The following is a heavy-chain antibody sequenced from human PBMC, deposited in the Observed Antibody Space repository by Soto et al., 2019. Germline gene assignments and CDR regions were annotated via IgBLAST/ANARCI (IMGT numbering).Heavy chain of an antibody. Sequence: SVKVSCKASGGTFSSYAISWVRQAPGQGLEWMGGIIPIFGTANYAQKFQGRVTITADESTSTAYMELSSLRSEDTAVYYCARGGIYGGKPFDYWGQGTLVTVSS. CDR3: ARGGIYGGKPFDY. D-gene: IGHD4-17*01. V-gene: IGHV1-69*13. CDR1: GGTFSSYA. CDR2: IIPIFGTA. J-gene: IGHJ4*02.